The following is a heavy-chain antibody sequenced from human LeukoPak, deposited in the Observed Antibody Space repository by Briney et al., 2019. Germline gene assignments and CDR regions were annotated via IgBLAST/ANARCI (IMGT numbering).Heavy chain of an antibody. Sequence: GESLKISCKVSGYSSTSYWIGWVRQMPGKGLEWIGIIHPGDSDTRYSPSFQGQVTISADKSISTAYLQWSSLKASDSAMYYCARHSIADYWGQGTLVTVSS. CDR3: ARHSIADY. CDR2: IHPGDSDT. J-gene: IGHJ4*02. CDR1: GYSSTSYW. D-gene: IGHD3-22*01. V-gene: IGHV5-51*01.